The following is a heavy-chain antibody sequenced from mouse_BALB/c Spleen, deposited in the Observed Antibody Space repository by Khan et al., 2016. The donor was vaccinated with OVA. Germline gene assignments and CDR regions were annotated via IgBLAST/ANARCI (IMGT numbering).Heavy chain of an antibody. CDR2: VNPYNDGT. J-gene: IGHJ3*01. Sequence: VQLQQPGPELVKPGASVKMSCKASGYTFTNYIIHWVKQKPGQGLEWIGYVNPYNDGTKYNEKFKGKATLTSDKSSSTAYMDLSGLTSEDSACYYCARDYGSSFWFAYWGQGTLVTVSA. D-gene: IGHD1-1*01. CDR3: ARDYGSSFWFAY. V-gene: IGHV1S136*01. CDR1: GYTFTNYI.